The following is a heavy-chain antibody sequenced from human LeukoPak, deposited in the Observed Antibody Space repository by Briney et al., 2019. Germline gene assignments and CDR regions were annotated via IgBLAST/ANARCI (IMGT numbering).Heavy chain of an antibody. V-gene: IGHV4-59*12. CDR1: GGSISSYY. CDR3: ASGSGSYYNAFFDY. D-gene: IGHD3-10*01. Sequence: SETLSLTCTVSGGSISSYYWSWIRQPPGKGLEWVGQIYYRGTTNYNPSLKSRVTISVDRSKNQFSLKLSSVTAADTAVYYCASGSGSYYNAFFDYWGQGTLVTVSS. J-gene: IGHJ4*02. CDR2: IYYRGTT.